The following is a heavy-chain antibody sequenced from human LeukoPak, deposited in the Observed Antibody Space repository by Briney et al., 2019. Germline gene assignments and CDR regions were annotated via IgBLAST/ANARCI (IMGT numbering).Heavy chain of an antibody. Sequence: GGSLRLSCSASGFTLSNFWIHWVRQAPGKGLEWVAVISYDGSNKYYADSVKGRFTISRDNSKNTLYLQMNSLRAEDTAVYYCARLPVRYFDYWGQGTLVTVSS. J-gene: IGHJ4*02. V-gene: IGHV3-30*03. CDR2: ISYDGSNK. D-gene: IGHD3-10*02. CDR3: ARLPVRYFDY. CDR1: GFTLSNFW.